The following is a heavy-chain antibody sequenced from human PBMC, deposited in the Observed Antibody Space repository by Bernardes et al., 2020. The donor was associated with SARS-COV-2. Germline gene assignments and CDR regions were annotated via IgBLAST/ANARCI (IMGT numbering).Heavy chain of an antibody. V-gene: IGHV7-4-1*02. Sequence: ASVKVSCKASGYTFTSYAMNWVRQAPGQGLEWMGWINTNTGNPTYAQGFTGRFVFSLDTSVSTAYLQISSLKAEDTAVYYCARDLEIGEWLRVGGFDYWGQGTLVTVSS. CDR1: GYTFTSYA. CDR2: INTNTGNP. CDR3: ARDLEIGEWLRVGGFDY. J-gene: IGHJ4*02. D-gene: IGHD5-12*01.